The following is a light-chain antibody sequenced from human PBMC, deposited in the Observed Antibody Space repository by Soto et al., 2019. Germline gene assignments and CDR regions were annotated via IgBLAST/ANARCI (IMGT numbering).Light chain of an antibody. Sequence: AIQMTQSPSSLSASVGDRVTITCRASQGIRDDLGWYQHKPGKAPKLLIYAASSLQSGVPSRFSGSGSGTDFTLTISSLQPEDFATYYCLPDYNYPLTFGGGTNVDI. V-gene: IGKV1-6*02. J-gene: IGKJ4*01. CDR3: LPDYNYPLT. CDR2: AAS. CDR1: QGIRDD.